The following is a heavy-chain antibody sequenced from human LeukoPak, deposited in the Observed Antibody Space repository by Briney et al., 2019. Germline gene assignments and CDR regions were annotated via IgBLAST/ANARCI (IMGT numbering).Heavy chain of an antibody. J-gene: IGHJ6*03. Sequence: GGSLRLSCAASGFTFSSYSMNWVRQAPGKGLEWVSSISSSSSYIYYADSVKGRFTISRDNAKNSLYLQMNSLRAEDTAVYYCARDHPGYSSGWSNYYYYYYMDVWGKGTTVTISS. CDR3: ARDHPGYSSGWSNYYYYYYMDV. D-gene: IGHD6-19*01. V-gene: IGHV3-21*01. CDR1: GFTFSSYS. CDR2: ISSSSSYI.